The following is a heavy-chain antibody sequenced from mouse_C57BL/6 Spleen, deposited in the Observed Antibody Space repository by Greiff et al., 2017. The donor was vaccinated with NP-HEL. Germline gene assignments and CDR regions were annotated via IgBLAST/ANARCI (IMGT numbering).Heavy chain of an antibody. J-gene: IGHJ2*01. CDR1: GFNIKDYY. CDR2: IDPEDGDT. D-gene: IGHD1-1*01. V-gene: IGHV14-1*01. CDR3: TREFITTVVAYYFDY. Sequence: VQLKESGAELVRPGASVKLSCTASGFNIKDYYMHWVKQRPEQGLEWIGRIDPEDGDTEYAPKFQGKATMTADTSSNTAYLQLSSLTSEDTAFYYCTREFITTVVAYYFDYWGQGTTLTVSS.